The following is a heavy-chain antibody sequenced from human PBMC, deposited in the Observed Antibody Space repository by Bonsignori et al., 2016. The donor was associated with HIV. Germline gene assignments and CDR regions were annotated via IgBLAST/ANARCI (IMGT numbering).Heavy chain of an antibody. CDR1: GFNFNNFA. CDR3: AKSLSASGPGDY. Sequence: GESLKISCAASGFNFNNFAMSWVRQAPGKGLEWVSVVSGSGNKTSYRDSVKGRFTISRDNSKNKLSLQMNGLRAEDTAVYFCAKSLSASGPGDYWGPGTLVTVSS. J-gene: IGHJ4*01. V-gene: IGHV3-23*01. CDR2: VSGSGNKT. D-gene: IGHD3-10*01.